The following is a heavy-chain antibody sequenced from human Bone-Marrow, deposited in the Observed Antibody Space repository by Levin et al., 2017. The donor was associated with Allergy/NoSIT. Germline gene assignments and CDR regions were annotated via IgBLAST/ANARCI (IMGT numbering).Heavy chain of an antibody. CDR2: IKVSGNT. D-gene: IGHD3-9*01. J-gene: IGHJ4*01. CDR3: ARATRPPALRSFDRSYYFDY. Sequence: SETLSLTCAVSGVSFSGYFWSWIRQPPGKGLEWIGEIKVSGNTNYNPSLKSRLTISLDTSKAQFSLQLSPFTSADTAVYYCARATRPPALRSFDRSYYFDYWGQGALVTV. V-gene: IGHV4-34*01. CDR1: GVSFSGYF.